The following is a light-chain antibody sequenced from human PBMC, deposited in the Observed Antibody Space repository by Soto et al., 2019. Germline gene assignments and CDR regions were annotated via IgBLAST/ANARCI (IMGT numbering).Light chain of an antibody. V-gene: IGLV2-14*01. CDR2: DVS. J-gene: IGLJ1*01. CDR3: SSYTSSRTL. Sequence: QSALTQPASVSGPPGQSITISCTGTSSDVGGYKYVSWYQQHPGKAPKLMIYDVSNRPSGVSNRFSGSKSGNTASLTISGLQAEDEADYYCSSYTSSRTLFGTGTKVTVL. CDR1: SSDVGGYKY.